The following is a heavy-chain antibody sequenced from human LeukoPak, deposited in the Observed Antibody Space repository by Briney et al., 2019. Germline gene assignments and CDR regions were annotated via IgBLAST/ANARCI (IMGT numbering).Heavy chain of an antibody. Sequence: TSETLSLTCAVYGGSFSGYYWSWIRQPPGKGLEWIGEINHSGSTNYNPSLKSRVTISVDTSKNQFSLKLSSVTAADTAVYYCARVGTHIAAGGLDYWGQGTLVTVSS. J-gene: IGHJ4*02. CDR2: INHSGST. V-gene: IGHV4-34*01. CDR3: ARVGTHIAAGGLDY. CDR1: GGSFSGYY. D-gene: IGHD6-13*01.